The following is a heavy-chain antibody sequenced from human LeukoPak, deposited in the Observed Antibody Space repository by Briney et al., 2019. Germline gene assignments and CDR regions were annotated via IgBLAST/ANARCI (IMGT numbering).Heavy chain of an antibody. Sequence: SENLSLTSTVNGVSISSDNYYWHWFRQPPGRGLEWIGRIYTSGNTNYNPSLKSRVTISLDTSKNQFSLRLNSVTAADRAVYYCAREPMVRIVFFDYWGEGILVTVSS. J-gene: IGHJ4*02. V-gene: IGHV4-61*02. D-gene: IGHD3-10*01. CDR3: AREPMVRIVFFDY. CDR1: GVSISSDNYY. CDR2: IYTSGNT.